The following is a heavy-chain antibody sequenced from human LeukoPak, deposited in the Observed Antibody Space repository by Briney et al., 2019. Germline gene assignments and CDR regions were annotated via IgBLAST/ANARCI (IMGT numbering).Heavy chain of an antibody. J-gene: IGHJ6*03. CDR2: IYHSGST. V-gene: IGHV4-39*07. Sequence: SETLSLTCTDSGGSISSSSYYWGWIRQPPGKGLEWIGSIYHSGSTYYNPSLKSRVTISVDTSKNQFSLKLSSVTAADTAVYYCARVTSSSGYYYYYMDVWGKGTTVTVSS. CDR1: GGSISSSSYY. D-gene: IGHD6-6*01. CDR3: ARVTSSSGYYYYYMDV.